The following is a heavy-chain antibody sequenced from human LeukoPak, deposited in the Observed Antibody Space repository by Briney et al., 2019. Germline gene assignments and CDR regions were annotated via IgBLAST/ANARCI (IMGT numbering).Heavy chain of an antibody. V-gene: IGHV1-3*01. Sequence: ASVMVSCKASGYTFTSYAMHWVRQAPGQRLEWMGWINAGNGNTKYSQKFQGRVTITRDTSASTAYMELSSLRSEDTAVYYCARDRLPRRVSRDFDYWGQGTLVTVSS. CDR1: GYTFTSYA. D-gene: IGHD2/OR15-2a*01. J-gene: IGHJ4*02. CDR3: ARDRLPRRVSRDFDY. CDR2: INAGNGNT.